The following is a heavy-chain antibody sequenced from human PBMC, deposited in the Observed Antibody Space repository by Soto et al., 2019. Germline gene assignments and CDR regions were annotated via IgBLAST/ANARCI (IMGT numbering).Heavy chain of an antibody. Sequence: PSETLSLTCTVSGGSISSYYWSWIRQPPGKGLEWIGYIYYSGSTNYNPSLKSRVTISVDTSKNQFSLKLSSVTAADTAVYYCASVWGGAFDIWGQGTTVTVSS. V-gene: IGHV4-59*01. CDR3: ASVWGGAFDI. CDR2: IYYSGST. D-gene: IGHD3-16*01. J-gene: IGHJ3*02. CDR1: GGSISSYY.